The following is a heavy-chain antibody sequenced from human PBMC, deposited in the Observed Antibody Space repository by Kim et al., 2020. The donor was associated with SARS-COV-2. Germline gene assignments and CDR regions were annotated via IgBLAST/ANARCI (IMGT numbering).Heavy chain of an antibody. Sequence: SETLSLTCAVYGGSFSGYYWSWIRQPPGKGLEWIGEINHSGSTNYNPSLKSRVTISVDTSKNQFSLKLSSVTAADTAVYYCARGYYGDYAYGYWGQGTL. J-gene: IGHJ4*02. CDR3: ARGYYGDYAYGY. CDR2: INHSGST. V-gene: IGHV4-34*01. CDR1: GGSFSGYY. D-gene: IGHD4-17*01.